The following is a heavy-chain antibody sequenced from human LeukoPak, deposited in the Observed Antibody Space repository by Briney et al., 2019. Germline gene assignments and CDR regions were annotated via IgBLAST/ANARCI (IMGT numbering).Heavy chain of an antibody. D-gene: IGHD6-19*01. J-gene: IGHJ4*02. CDR2: IYPGDSDT. CDR3: ATTGDYSSGWPPEGDFDY. V-gene: IGHV5-51*01. CDR1: GYSFTCYW. Sequence: GESLKISCKGSGYSFTCYWIGWVRQMPGKGLEWMGIIYPGDSDTRYSPSFQGQVTISADKSISTAYLQWSSLKASDTAMYYCATTGDYSSGWPPEGDFDYWGQGTLVTVSS.